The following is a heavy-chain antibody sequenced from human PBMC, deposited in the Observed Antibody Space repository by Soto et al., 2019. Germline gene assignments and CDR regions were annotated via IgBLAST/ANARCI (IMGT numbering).Heavy chain of an antibody. D-gene: IGHD4-17*01. CDR1: GGSVNNADYF. Sequence: QVRLEESGPGLVKTSETLSLICRVSGGSVNNADYFWSWIRHHQEHGLGWIGYIYYSGSTRYDPSFKTRATMSIDTSKNQFPLRLNSVAVADTAVYFCARNADYGGSRGGMDVWGRGPTVTVSS. CDR3: ARNADYGGSRGGMDV. CDR2: IYYSGST. V-gene: IGHV4-31*03. J-gene: IGHJ6*02.